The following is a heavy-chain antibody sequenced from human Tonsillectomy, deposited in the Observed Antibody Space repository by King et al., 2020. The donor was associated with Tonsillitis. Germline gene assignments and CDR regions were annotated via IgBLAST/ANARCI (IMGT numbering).Heavy chain of an antibody. J-gene: IGHJ4*02. CDR3: ARDRDDYIFNY. V-gene: IGHV3-33*05. D-gene: IGHD4/OR15-4a*01. Sequence: VQLVESGGGVVQPGRSLRLSCAPSGFTFRSYGMHWVRQAPGKGLEWGAVILYDGRNKYYVDSVKGRLTISRDNSKNKLYPQMNSLRAEDTAVYYCARDRDDYIFNYWGQGTLVTVSS. CDR1: GFTFRSYG. CDR2: ILYDGRNK.